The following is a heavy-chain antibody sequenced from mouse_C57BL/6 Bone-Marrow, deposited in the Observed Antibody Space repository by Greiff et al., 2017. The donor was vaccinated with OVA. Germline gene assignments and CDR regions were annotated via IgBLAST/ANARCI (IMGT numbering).Heavy chain of an antibody. D-gene: IGHD4-1*01. J-gene: IGHJ3*01. CDR2: IRSKSSNYAT. V-gene: IGHV10-3*01. Sequence: EVQLQQSGGGLVQPKGSLKLSCAASGFTFNTYAMHWVRQAPGKGLEWVARIRSKSSNYATYYADSVKDRFTISRDASQSMLYLQMNNLRTEDTAMYYCVRTGTTCWFAYWGQGTLVTVSA. CDR1: GFTFNTYA. CDR3: VRTGTTCWFAY.